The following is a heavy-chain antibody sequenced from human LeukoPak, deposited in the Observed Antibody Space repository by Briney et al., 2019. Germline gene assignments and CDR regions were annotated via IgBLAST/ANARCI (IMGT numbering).Heavy chain of an antibody. Sequence: GGSLRLSCAASGFTFKNAWMSWVRQAPGKGLEWASYISSSGSTIYYADSVKGRFTISRDNAKNSLYLQMNSLRAEDTAVYYCARDAENLLWWYYYGMYVWGQGTTVTVSS. D-gene: IGHD2-21*01. CDR1: GFTFKNAW. CDR3: ARDAENLLWWYYYGMYV. CDR2: ISSSGSTI. J-gene: IGHJ6*02. V-gene: IGHV3-11*04.